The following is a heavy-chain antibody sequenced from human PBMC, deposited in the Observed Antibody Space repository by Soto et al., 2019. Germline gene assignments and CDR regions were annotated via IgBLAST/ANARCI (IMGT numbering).Heavy chain of an antibody. D-gene: IGHD6-19*01. CDR1: GFTFSSYW. CDR2: INSDGSST. CDR3: ARWGYSSGWYPRGVHGFDY. Sequence: EVQLVESGGGLVQPGGSLRLSCAASGFTFSSYWMHWVRQAPGKGLVWVSRINSDGSSTSYADSAKGRFTISRDNAKNTLYLQMNSLRAEDTAVYYCARWGYSSGWYPRGVHGFDYWGQGTLVTVSS. V-gene: IGHV3-74*01. J-gene: IGHJ4*02.